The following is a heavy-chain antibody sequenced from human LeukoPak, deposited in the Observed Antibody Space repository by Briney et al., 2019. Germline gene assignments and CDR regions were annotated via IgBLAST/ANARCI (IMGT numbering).Heavy chain of an antibody. CDR1: GGSISSYY. CDR2: IYTSGST. J-gene: IGHJ3*02. Sequence: PSETLSLTCTVSGGSISSYYWRWIRQPAGKGLEWIGRIYTSGSTNYNPSLKSRVTMSVDTSKNQFSLKLSAVTAADTAVYYCARDVSYRLCAFDIWGQGTMVTVSS. V-gene: IGHV4-4*07. CDR3: ARDVSYRLCAFDI. D-gene: IGHD1-26*01.